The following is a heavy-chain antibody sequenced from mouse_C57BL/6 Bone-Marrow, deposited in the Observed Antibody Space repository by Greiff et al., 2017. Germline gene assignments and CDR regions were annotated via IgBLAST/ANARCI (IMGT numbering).Heavy chain of an antibody. CDR2: IYPRDGST. D-gene: IGHD2-5*01. V-gene: IGHV1-85*01. CDR3: TSVYSNNRFDY. Sequence: QVQLQQSGPELVKPGASVKLSCKASGYTFTSYDINWVKQRPGQGLEWIGWIYPRDGSTKYTEKFKGKATLTVDTSSSTAYMELHSLTSEDSAVYFCTSVYSNNRFDYWGQGTTLTVSS. CDR1: GYTFTSYD. J-gene: IGHJ2*01.